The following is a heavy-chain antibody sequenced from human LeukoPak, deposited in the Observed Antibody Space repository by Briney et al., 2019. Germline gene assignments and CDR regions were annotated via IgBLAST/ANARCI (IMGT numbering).Heavy chain of an antibody. CDR1: GYTFTGYY. D-gene: IGHD1-1*01. CDR2: INPNSGGT. J-gene: IGHJ4*02. CDR3: GRVGGIRWETTEFRTFDY. V-gene: IGHV1-2*02. Sequence: GASVKVSCKASGYTFTGYYMHWVRQAPGQGLEWMGWINPNSGGTNYAQKFQGRVTMTRDTSISTAYMELSRLRSDDTAVYYCGRVGGIRWETTEFRTFDYWGQGTLVTVSS.